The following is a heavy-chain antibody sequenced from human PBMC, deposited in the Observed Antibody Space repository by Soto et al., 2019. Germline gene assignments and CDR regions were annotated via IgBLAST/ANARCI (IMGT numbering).Heavy chain of an antibody. CDR1: GFTFSSYA. V-gene: IGHV3-30-3*01. CDR2: ISYDGSNK. D-gene: IGHD6-19*01. J-gene: IGHJ4*02. CDR3: ARDKSPYSSGWHNRHFDY. Sequence: QVQLVESGGGVVQPGRSLRLSCAASGFTFSSYAMHWVRQVLGKGLEWVAVISYDGSNKYYADSVKGRFTISRDNSKNTLYLQMNSLRAEDTAVYYCARDKSPYSSGWHNRHFDYWGQGTLVTVSS.